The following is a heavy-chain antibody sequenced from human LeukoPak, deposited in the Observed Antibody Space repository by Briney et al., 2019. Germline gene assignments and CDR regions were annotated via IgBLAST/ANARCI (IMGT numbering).Heavy chain of an antibody. Sequence: SETLSLTFTVPDIPFRTYDSTWFRQPPGKGLEWIGYIYYSGSTNYNPSLKSRVTISSAPTKNQFALNLSSVPAADTTVYYCAGPAVAGSGAYYYVDVWGKGTTVTVSS. D-gene: IGHD6-13*01. J-gene: IGHJ6*03. V-gene: IGHV4-59*08. CDR2: IYYSGST. CDR1: DIPFRTYD. CDR3: AGPAVAGSGAYYYVDV.